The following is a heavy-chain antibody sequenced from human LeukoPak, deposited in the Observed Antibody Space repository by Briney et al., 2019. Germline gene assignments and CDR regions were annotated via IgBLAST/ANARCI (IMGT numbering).Heavy chain of an antibody. CDR1: GGSISSSNW. V-gene: IGHV4-4*02. J-gene: IGHJ5*02. CDR3: ARGGNIVVVPAASFWFDP. CDR2: IYHSGST. D-gene: IGHD2-2*01. Sequence: PSETLTLTCAVSGGSISSSNWWSWVRQPPGKGLEWIGEIYHSGSTNYNPSLKSRVTISVDKSKNQFSLKLSSVTAADTAVYYCARGGNIVVVPAASFWFDPWGQGTLVTVSS.